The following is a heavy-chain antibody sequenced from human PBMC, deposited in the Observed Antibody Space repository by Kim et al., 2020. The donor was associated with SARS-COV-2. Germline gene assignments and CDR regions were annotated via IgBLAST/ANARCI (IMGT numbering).Heavy chain of an antibody. Sequence: GGSLRLSCAASGFTFSGYYMSWIRQAPGKGLEWVSYISSSGGAIYYGDSVKGRFTISRDNAENSLYLQMNSLRGEDTAVYYCAGDSIGGPVGAATVGGYYARDVWGERTTVTVSS. J-gene: IGHJ6*04. CDR2: ISSSGGAI. CDR1: GFTFSGYY. D-gene: IGHD2-8*02. CDR3: AGDSIGGPVGAATVGGYYARDV. V-gene: IGHV3-11*01.